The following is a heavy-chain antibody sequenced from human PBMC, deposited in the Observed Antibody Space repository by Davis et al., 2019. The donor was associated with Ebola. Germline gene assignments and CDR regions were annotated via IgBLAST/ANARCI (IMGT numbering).Heavy chain of an antibody. CDR2: VHYSGSS. V-gene: IGHV4-59*01. CDR1: GAAITSYY. D-gene: IGHD3-9*01. Sequence: SETLSLTCTVSGAAITSYYWSWIRQPPGKGLEYIGYVHYSGSSNYNPNLKSRVTMSTDTSKMQFSLKLSSVTAADTAVYYCARMQPESYYDILTGYYQPYYYYYGMDVWGQGTTVTVSS. CDR3: ARMQPESYYDILTGYYQPYYYYYGMDV. J-gene: IGHJ6*02.